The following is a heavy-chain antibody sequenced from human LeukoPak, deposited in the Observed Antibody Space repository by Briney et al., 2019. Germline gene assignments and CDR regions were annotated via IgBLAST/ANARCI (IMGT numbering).Heavy chain of an antibody. Sequence: PGGSLRLSCAASGFTFSSYGMHWVRQAPGKGLEWVAVISYDGSNKYYADSVKGRFTISRDNSKNTLYLQMNSLRAEDTAVYYCARSAPGYNSDYWGQGTLVTVSS. V-gene: IGHV3-30*03. D-gene: IGHD5-24*01. CDR2: ISYDGSNK. CDR1: GFTFSSYG. CDR3: ARSAPGYNSDY. J-gene: IGHJ4*02.